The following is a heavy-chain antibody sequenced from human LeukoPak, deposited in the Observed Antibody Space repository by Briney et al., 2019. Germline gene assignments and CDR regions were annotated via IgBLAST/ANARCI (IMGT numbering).Heavy chain of an antibody. V-gene: IGHV3-7*04. CDR1: GFTFSSYW. Sequence: GGSLRLSCAASGFTFSSYWMSWVRQAPGKGLEWVANIKQGGSEKYYVDSVKGRFTISRDNAKSSLYLQMNSLRAEDTAVYYCARSHDPSYSGSLPYYFDYWGQGALVTVSS. J-gene: IGHJ4*02. CDR3: ARSHDPSYSGSLPYYFDY. CDR2: IKQGGSEK. D-gene: IGHD6-13*01.